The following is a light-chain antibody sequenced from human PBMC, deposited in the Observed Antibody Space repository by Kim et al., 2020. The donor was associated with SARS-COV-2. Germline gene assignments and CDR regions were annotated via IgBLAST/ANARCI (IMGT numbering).Light chain of an antibody. J-gene: IGLJ2*01. V-gene: IGLV3-19*01. CDR3: NSRDSSGNHLV. CDR2: GKN. CDR1: SRRSYY. Sequence: ALGQTVRITCQGDSRRSYYASLYQQKPGQAPVLVIYGKNNRPSGIPDRFSGSSSGNTASLTITGAQAEDEADYYCNSRDSSGNHLVFGGGTQLTVL.